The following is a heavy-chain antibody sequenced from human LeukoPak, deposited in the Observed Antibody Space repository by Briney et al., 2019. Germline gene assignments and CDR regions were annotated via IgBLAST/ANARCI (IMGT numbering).Heavy chain of an antibody. CDR2: IFYTGST. J-gene: IGHJ4*02. Sequence: PSETLSLTCTVSGGSLSNNYWSWIRRPPGKGLEWIGYIFYTGSTYYNPSLESRVTISVDTSKNQFSLTLISVTAADTAVYYCARDHPLPSSWGQGTLVTVSS. V-gene: IGHV4-59*01. CDR1: GGSLSNNY. CDR3: ARDHPLPSS.